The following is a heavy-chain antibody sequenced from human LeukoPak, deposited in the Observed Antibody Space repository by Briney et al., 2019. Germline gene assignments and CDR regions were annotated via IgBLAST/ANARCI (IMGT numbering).Heavy chain of an antibody. CDR1: GYTFTSYG. CDR3: ATEPLRLRLGDTSTDY. CDR2: ISAYNGNT. Sequence: ASVKVPCKASGYTFTSYGISWVRQAPGQGLEWMGWISAYNGNTNYAQKFQGRVTMTTDTSTSTAYMELRSLRSDDTAVYYCATEPLRLRLGDTSTDYWGQGTLVTVSS. V-gene: IGHV1-18*04. J-gene: IGHJ4*02. D-gene: IGHD3-16*01.